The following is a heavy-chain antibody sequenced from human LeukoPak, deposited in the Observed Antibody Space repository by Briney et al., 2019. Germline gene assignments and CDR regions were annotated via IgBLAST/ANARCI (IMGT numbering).Heavy chain of an antibody. Sequence: PGGSLRLSCAASGFTFSSYSMNWVRQAPGKGLEWVSYISSSSTIYYADSVKGRFTISRDNAKNSLYLQMNSLRAEDTAVYYCARDANPVAHRRWFFSSYFDYWGQGTLVTVSS. V-gene: IGHV3-48*04. CDR1: GFTFSSYS. D-gene: IGHD6-19*01. CDR3: ARDANPVAHRRWFFSSYFDY. J-gene: IGHJ4*02. CDR2: ISSSSTI.